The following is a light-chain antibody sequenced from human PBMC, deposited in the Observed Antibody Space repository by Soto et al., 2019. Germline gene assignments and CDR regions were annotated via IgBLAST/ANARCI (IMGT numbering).Light chain of an antibody. CDR1: PSVSSN. CDR2: GAS. V-gene: IGKV3-15*01. J-gene: IGKJ2*01. Sequence: EIVMTQSPATLSVSPGARATLSCRASPSVSSNLAWYQQKPGQAPRLLIYGASTRATGVPARFSGSGSATDFTLTISSLQSEDFAVYYCQQYNNWPPRYTFGQGTKLGIK. CDR3: QQYNNWPPRYT.